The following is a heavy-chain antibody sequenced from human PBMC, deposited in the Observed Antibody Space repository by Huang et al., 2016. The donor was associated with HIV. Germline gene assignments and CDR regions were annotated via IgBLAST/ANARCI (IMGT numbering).Heavy chain of an antibody. D-gene: IGHD1-1*01. CDR1: GGSFSGYY. J-gene: IGHJ3*02. Sequence: QVQLQQWGAGLLKPSETLSLTCAVYGGSFSGYYWSWIRQSPGTGREWIGDINHSGSTNSNPSLKSRLTISVDTSKNQFSLKLSSVTTADTAVYYCARERMMSWLDDHDAFDIWGQGTMVTVSS. V-gene: IGHV4-34*01. CDR2: INHSGST. CDR3: ARERMMSWLDDHDAFDI.